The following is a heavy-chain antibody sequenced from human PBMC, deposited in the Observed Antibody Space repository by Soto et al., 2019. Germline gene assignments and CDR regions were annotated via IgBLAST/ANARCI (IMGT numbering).Heavy chain of an antibody. D-gene: IGHD2-8*01. J-gene: IGHJ4*02. V-gene: IGHV1-2*02. CDR2: VDPNSGGT. CDR3: ARDNDGPLDY. CDR1: GYTFTAYY. Sequence: QVQLVQSGAEVKKPGASVKVSCRPSGYTFTAYYIHWVRQAPGQGLEWMGWVDPNSGGTRDAQNFQGRVTMTRDTSTSTVYMEINWLRSDDTALYYGARDNDGPLDYWGQGTLVTVSS.